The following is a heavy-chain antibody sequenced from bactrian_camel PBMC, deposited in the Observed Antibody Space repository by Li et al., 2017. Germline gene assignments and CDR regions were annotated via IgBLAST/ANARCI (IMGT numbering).Heavy chain of an antibody. CDR2: IATGSGNT. D-gene: IGHD2*01. V-gene: IGHV3S1*01. Sequence: HVQLVESGGGSVQPGGSLKLSCAVSGSTTGSHCIGWFRQAPGKEREGVARIATGSGNTFYADSVKGRFTISKDDAKNTLYLQMDNLKPEDTAMYYCAAAAGIGYCGVVVAARLPFWGQGTQVTVS. CDR1: GSTTGSHC. J-gene: IGHJ4*01. CDR3: AAAAGIGYCGVVVAARLPF.